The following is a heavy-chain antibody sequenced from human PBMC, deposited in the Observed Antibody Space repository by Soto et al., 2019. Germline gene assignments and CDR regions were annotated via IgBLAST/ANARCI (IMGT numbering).Heavy chain of an antibody. CDR2: IVVGSGNT. Sequence: SVKVSCKASGFSFTSSAVQWVRQARGQRLEWIGWIVVGSGNTNYAQRFQERVTITRDMSTSTVYMELSSLRSEDTAVYYCAADPYYYDSSNYYSFDYWGQGTLVTVSS. J-gene: IGHJ4*02. CDR3: AADPYYYDSSNYYSFDY. D-gene: IGHD3-22*01. CDR1: GFSFTSSA. V-gene: IGHV1-58*01.